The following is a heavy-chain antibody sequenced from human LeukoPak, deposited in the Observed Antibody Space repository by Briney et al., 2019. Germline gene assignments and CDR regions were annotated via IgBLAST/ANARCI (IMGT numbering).Heavy chain of an antibody. CDR1: GYTFTVYY. V-gene: IGHV1-2*02. J-gene: IGHJ4*02. CDR3: ARDSVGQSYYDFWSGYYTGAYFDY. CDR2: INPNSGGT. D-gene: IGHD3-3*01. Sequence: GASVTVSFKASGYTFTVYYMHWVRQAPGQGLEWMGWINPNSGGTNYAQKFQGRVTMTRDTSISTAYMELSRLRSDDTAVYYCARDSVGQSYYDFWSGYYTGAYFDYWGQGTLVTVSS.